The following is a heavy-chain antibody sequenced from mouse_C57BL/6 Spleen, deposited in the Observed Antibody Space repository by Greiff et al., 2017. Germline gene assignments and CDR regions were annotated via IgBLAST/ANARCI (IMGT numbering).Heavy chain of an antibody. V-gene: IGHV5-17*01. CDR1: GFTFSDYG. CDR3: ARGGYYSPWFAY. D-gene: IGHD2-3*01. J-gene: IGHJ3*01. CDR2: ISSGRSTI. Sequence: EVQLVESGGGLVKPGGSLKLSCAASGFTFSDYGMHWVRQAPEKGLEWVAYISSGRSTIYYAATVKGRFTISRDHAKNNLFLQMTRLRSEDTAMYYCARGGYYSPWFAYWGQGTLVTVSA.